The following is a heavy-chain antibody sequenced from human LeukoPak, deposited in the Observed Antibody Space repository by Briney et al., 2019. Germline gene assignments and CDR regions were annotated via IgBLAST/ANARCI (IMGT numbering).Heavy chain of an antibody. D-gene: IGHD3-10*01. Sequence: SETLSLTCAVSGGSISSSNWWSWVRQPPGKGLEWIGEIYHSGSTNYNPPLKSRVTISVDKSKNQFSLKLSSVTAADTAVYYCARDLGRITMVRGPHPDIWGQGTMVTVSS. V-gene: IGHV4-4*02. CDR2: IYHSGST. CDR3: ARDLGRITMVRGPHPDI. CDR1: GGSISSSNW. J-gene: IGHJ3*02.